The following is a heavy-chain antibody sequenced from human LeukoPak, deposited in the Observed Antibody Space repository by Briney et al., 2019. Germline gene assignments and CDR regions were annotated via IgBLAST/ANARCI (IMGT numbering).Heavy chain of an antibody. J-gene: IGHJ4*02. CDR3: VRAYDY. Sequence: SETLSLTRAVSGGSFSGSNWRWIRHPPGKGLECSGEIYNSGSTIYNPSLKSRVTISVDTSKNQFSLNLISVTSADTAVYYCVRAYDYWGQGTLVTVSS. V-gene: IGHV4-34*01. CDR1: GGSFSGSN. CDR2: IYNSGST.